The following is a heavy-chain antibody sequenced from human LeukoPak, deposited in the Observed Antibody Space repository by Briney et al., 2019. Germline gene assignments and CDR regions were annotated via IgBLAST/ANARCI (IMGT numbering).Heavy chain of an antibody. CDR3: AKELSSGWSAFDI. CDR2: ISHDGSNK. Sequence: GGSLRLSCAASGFPFSDYGMYWVRQAPGKGLEWLAVISHDGSNKYYADSVKGRFTISRDNSKNTLYLQMNSLRAEDTAVYYCAKELSSGWSAFDIWGQGTMVTVSS. D-gene: IGHD6-19*01. J-gene: IGHJ3*02. V-gene: IGHV3-30*18. CDR1: GFPFSDYG.